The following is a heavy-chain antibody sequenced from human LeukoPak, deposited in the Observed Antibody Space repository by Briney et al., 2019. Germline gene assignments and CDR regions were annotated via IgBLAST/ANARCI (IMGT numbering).Heavy chain of an antibody. CDR1: GYTFTGYY. D-gene: IGHD2-8*01. V-gene: IGHV1-2*02. CDR2: INPNSGGT. Sequence: ASVKVSCKASGYTFTGYYMHWVRQAPGQGLEWMGWINPNSGGTNYAQKFQGRVTMTRDTSISTAYMELSRLRSDDTAVYYCARDNCTNVVCYKQLDYWGQGTLVTVSS. J-gene: IGHJ4*02. CDR3: ARDNCTNVVCYKQLDY.